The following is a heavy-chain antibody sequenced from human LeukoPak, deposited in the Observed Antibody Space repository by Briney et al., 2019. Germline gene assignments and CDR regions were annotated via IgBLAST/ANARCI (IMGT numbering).Heavy chain of an antibody. CDR2: IIPILGIA. J-gene: IGHJ4*02. CDR1: GGTFSSYA. CDR3: ASERGYYYDSSGYYSGLDY. D-gene: IGHD3-22*01. Sequence: SVKVSCKASGGTFSSYAISWVRQAPGQGLEWMGRIIPILGIANYAQKFQGRVTITADKSTSTAYMELSSLRSEDTAVYYCASERGYYYDSSGYYSGLDYWGQGTLVTVSS. V-gene: IGHV1-69*04.